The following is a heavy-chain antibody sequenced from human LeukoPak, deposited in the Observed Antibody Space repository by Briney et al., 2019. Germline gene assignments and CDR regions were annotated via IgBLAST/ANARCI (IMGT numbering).Heavy chain of an antibody. D-gene: IGHD5-18*01. Sequence: HPGRSLRLSCAASGFTFDNNAMHWVRQTPGKGLEWVSGISWNSGSIGYAGSVQGRFTISRDNAKNSLYLQMNSLRDEDTALYYCAKDMTFHNYGASDIWGQGTMVTVSS. V-gene: IGHV3-9*01. CDR1: GFTFDNNA. CDR3: AKDMTFHNYGASDI. J-gene: IGHJ3*02. CDR2: ISWNSGSI.